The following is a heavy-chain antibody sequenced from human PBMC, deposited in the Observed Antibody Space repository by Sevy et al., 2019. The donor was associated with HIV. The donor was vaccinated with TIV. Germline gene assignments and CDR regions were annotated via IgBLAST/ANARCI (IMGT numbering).Heavy chain of an antibody. CDR3: AKDIVRCVGMAKIGHDAFDI. D-gene: IGHD5-12*01. CDR2: IRWNSGSI. CDR1: GFTFDDYA. J-gene: IGHJ3*02. Sequence: GGSLRLSCAASGFTFDDYAMHWVRQAPGKGLEWVSGIRWNSGSIGYADSVKGRFTISRDNAKNSLYLQMNSLRPEDTALKYCAKDIVRCVGMAKIGHDAFDIWGQGTLVTVSS. V-gene: IGHV3-9*01.